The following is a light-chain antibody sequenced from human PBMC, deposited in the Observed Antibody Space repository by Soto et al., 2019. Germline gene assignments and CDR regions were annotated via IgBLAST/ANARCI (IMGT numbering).Light chain of an antibody. J-gene: IGLJ2*01. CDR3: CSYAGSSTVL. Sequence: QSALTQPASVSGSPGQSITISCTGTSSDVGSYNLVSWYQQHPGKAPKLRIYEGSKRPTGVSNRFSGCKSGNTASLTISGLQAEDEAYYYCCSYAGSSTVLFGGGTKLTVL. CDR2: EGS. V-gene: IGLV2-23*01. CDR1: SSDVGSYNL.